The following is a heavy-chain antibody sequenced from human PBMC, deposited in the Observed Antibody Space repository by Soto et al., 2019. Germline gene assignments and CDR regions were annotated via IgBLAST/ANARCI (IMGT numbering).Heavy chain of an antibody. CDR2: ISSSSSYI. D-gene: IGHD2-8*01. CDR1: GFTFSSYS. V-gene: IGHV3-21*01. J-gene: IGHJ4*02. CDR3: ARTMLKGGSLDY. Sequence: GGSLRLSCAASGFTFSSYSMNWVRQAPGKGLEWVSSISSSSSYIYYADSVKGRFTISRDNAKNSLYLQMNSLRAEDTAVYYCARTMLKGGSLDYWGQGTLVTVSS.